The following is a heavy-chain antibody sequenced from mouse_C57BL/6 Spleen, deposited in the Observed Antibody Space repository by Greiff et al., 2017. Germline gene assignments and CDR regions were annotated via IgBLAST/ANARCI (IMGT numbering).Heavy chain of an antibody. CDR2: ISDGGSYT. CDR1: GFTFSSYA. Sequence: EVMLVESGGGLVKPGGSLKLSCAASGFTFSSYAMSWVRQTPEKRLEWVATISDGGSYTYYPDNVKGRFTISRDNAKNNLYLQMSHLKSEDTAMYYCARESDYDRFAYWGQGTLVTVSA. J-gene: IGHJ3*01. D-gene: IGHD2-4*01. V-gene: IGHV5-4*01. CDR3: ARESDYDRFAY.